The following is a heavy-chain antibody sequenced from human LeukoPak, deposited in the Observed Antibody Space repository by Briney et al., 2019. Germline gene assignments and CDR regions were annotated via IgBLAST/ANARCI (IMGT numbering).Heavy chain of an antibody. CDR1: GGSIRSYY. Sequence: PSETLSLTCTVSGGSIRSYYWSWIRKPPGKGLEWIGYIYNSWSTNYNPSLKSRVTISVDTSKNQFSLRLSSVTAADTAVYYCARSPGYYFDYWCQGTLVTVSS. V-gene: IGHV4-59*01. D-gene: IGHD3-9*01. J-gene: IGHJ4*02. CDR2: IYNSWST. CDR3: ARSPGYYFDY.